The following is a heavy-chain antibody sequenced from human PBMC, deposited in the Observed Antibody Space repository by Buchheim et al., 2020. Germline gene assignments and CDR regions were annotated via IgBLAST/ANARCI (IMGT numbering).Heavy chain of an antibody. Sequence: EVQLLESGGDLVQPGGSLRLSCAASGFTFSNYAMNWARQAPGKRLEWVSFISSSGGGTYYADSVKGRFTISRANSKSTLYLQMNSLRAEDTAVYYCASPQHAALYWGLGTL. J-gene: IGHJ4*02. CDR2: ISSSGGGT. CDR3: ASPQHAALY. CDR1: GFTFSNYA. D-gene: IGHD6-25*01. V-gene: IGHV3-23*01.